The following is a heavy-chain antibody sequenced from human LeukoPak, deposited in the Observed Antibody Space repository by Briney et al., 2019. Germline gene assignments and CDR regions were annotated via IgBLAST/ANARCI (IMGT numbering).Heavy chain of an antibody. CDR1: GFTFSSYG. Sequence: GRSLRLSCAASGFTFSSYGMHWVRQAPGEGLEWVAVIWYDGSNKYYADSVKGRFTISRDNSKNTLYLQMNSLRAEDTAVYYRARDGVQLWRDAFDIWGQGTMVTVSS. V-gene: IGHV3-33*01. CDR2: IWYDGSNK. D-gene: IGHD5-18*01. J-gene: IGHJ3*02. CDR3: ARDGVQLWRDAFDI.